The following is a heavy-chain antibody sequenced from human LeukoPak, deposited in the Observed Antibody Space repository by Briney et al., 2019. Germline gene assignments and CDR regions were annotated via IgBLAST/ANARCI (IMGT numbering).Heavy chain of an antibody. D-gene: IGHD3-10*01. V-gene: IGHV1-69*01. CDR1: GGTFSSYA. CDR3: ASGGLITYGSELDY. J-gene: IGHJ4*02. Sequence: ASVKVSCKASGGTFSSYAISWVRQATGQGLEWMGGIIPIFGTANYAQKFQGRVTITADESTSTAYMELSSLRSEDTAVYYCASGGLITYGSELDYWGQGTLVTVSS. CDR2: IIPIFGTA.